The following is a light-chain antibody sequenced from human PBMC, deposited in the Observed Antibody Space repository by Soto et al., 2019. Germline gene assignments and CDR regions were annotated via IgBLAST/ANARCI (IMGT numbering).Light chain of an antibody. CDR1: QSVSSSY. J-gene: IGKJ1*01. Sequence: EVVLTQSPGTLSLSPGEIATLSCIAIQSVSSSYLAWYQQKPGQAPRLLIYGASSRATGIPDRFSGSGSGTDFTLTISRLEPEDFAVYYCQQYGSSPPVTFGQGTKVDIK. CDR3: QQYGSSPPVT. V-gene: IGKV3-20*01. CDR2: GAS.